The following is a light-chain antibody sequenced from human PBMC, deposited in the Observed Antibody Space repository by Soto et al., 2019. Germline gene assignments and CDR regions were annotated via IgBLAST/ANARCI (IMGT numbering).Light chain of an antibody. CDR3: QQYNDYSSWT. CDR1: HSISRW. CDR2: DAS. Sequence: DIQMTQSPSTLSASVGDRVTITCRASHSISRWLVWYQQKPGKAPKLLIYDASILKSGVPSRFSGSGSATEFTLSISSLQPDDFATYYCQQYNDYSSWTFGQGTKVEIK. V-gene: IGKV1-5*01. J-gene: IGKJ1*01.